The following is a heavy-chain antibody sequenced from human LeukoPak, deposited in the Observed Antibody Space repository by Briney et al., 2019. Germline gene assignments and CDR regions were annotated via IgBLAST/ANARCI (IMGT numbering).Heavy chain of an antibody. CDR3: VRGDYGDYTLFDY. D-gene: IGHD4-17*01. J-gene: IGHJ4*02. V-gene: IGHV3-11*05. CDR1: GFTFSDYY. CDR2: ISSSSSYI. Sequence: GGSLRLSCAASGFTFSDYYMSWIRQAPGKGLEWVSSISSSSSYIYYADSVKGRFTISRDNSKNTLYLQMNSLRAEDTAVYYCVRGDYGDYTLFDYWGQGTLVTVSS.